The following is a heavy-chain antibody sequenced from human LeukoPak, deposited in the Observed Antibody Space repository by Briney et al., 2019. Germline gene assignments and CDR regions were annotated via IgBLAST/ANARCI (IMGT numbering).Heavy chain of an antibody. V-gene: IGHV4-39*01. Sequence: XGVSXSSSNSYWGWIRQPPGXGLEWIGSIYYSGXTYYNASLKSQVSISIDTSKNQFSLKVTSVTAADPAVYXXXXXXXXXXFXXPGGQGTLVTVSS. CDR2: IYYSGXT. J-gene: IGHJ1*01. CDR3: XXXXXXXXFXXP. D-gene: IGHD1-14*01. CDR1: GVSXSSSNSY.